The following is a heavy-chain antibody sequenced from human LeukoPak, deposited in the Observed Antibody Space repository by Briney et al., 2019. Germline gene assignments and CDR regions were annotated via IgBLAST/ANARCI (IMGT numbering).Heavy chain of an antibody. V-gene: IGHV4-61*02. CDR2: IYTSGST. CDR1: GGSISSGSYY. CDR3: AGGRGYYYYYMDV. D-gene: IGHD3-10*01. J-gene: IGHJ6*03. Sequence: SETLSLTCTVSGGSISSGSYYWSWIRQPAGKGLEWIGRIYTSGSTNYNPSLKSRVTISVDTSKNQFSLKLSSVTAADTAVYYCAGGRGYYYYYMDVWGKGTTVTISS.